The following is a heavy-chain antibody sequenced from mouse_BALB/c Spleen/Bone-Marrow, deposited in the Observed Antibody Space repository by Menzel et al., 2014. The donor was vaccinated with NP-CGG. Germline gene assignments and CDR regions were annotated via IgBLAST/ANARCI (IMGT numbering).Heavy chain of an antibody. CDR3: AREEGNFLAY. CDR1: GFTFSSYA. V-gene: IGHV5-9-4*01. D-gene: IGHD2-1*01. CDR2: ISSGGSYA. J-gene: IGHJ3*01. Sequence: VQLQQSGGGLVKPGGPLKLSCAASGFTFSSYAMSWVRQSPEKRLGWGAEISSGGSYAYYPDTVTGRFTISRDNAKNTLYLEMSSLRSEDTAMYYCAREEGNFLAYWGQGTLVTVSA.